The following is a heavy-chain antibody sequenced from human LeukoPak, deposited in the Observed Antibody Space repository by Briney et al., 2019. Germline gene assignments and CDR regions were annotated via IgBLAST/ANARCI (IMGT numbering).Heavy chain of an antibody. V-gene: IGHV3-30*01. Sequence: PGGSLGLSCAASGFTFSSYAMHWVRQAPGKGLEWVAVISYDGSNKYYADSVKGRFTISRDNSKNTLYLQMNSLRAEDTAVYYCARAPRKDYGDSMRWFDPWGQGTLVTVSS. CDR2: ISYDGSNK. CDR1: GFTFSSYA. J-gene: IGHJ5*02. D-gene: IGHD4-17*01. CDR3: ARAPRKDYGDSMRWFDP.